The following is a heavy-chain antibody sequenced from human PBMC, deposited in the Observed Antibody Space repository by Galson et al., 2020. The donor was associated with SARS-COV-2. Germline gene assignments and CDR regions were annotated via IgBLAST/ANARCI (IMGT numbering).Heavy chain of an antibody. J-gene: IGHJ6*04. D-gene: IGHD3-10*01. CDR3: AIRFGGLGDRDV. Sequence: GGSLRLSCAVSGFTFSTAWMIWVRQAPGKGLEWVGRIKTRSDGETTDYGAPVKGRFIISRDDSKDTLYLHMNSLRTEDTAVYYCAIRFGGLGDRDVWGKGTTVTVSS. CDR2: IKTRSDGETT. CDR1: GFTFSTAW. V-gene: IGHV3-15*01.